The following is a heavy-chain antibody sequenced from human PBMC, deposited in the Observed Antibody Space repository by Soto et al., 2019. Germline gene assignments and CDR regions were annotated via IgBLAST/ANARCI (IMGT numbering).Heavy chain of an antibody. V-gene: IGHV1-8*01. D-gene: IGHD6-19*01. CDR3: ARSGIAVAGPDY. CDR2: VNPNSGNT. CDR1: GYTFTNYD. Sequence: QVQLVQSGAEVKKPGASVKVSCKASGYTFTNYDINWVRQASGQGLEWMGWVNPNSGNTGSAQKFQGRLTMTRDTSTNTAYMELSSLRYEDTAVYYCARSGIAVAGPDYWGQGTLVTVSS. J-gene: IGHJ4*02.